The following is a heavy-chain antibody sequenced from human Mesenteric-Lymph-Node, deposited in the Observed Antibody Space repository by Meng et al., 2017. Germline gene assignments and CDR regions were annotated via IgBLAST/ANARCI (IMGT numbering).Heavy chain of an antibody. V-gene: IGHV3-48*03. D-gene: IGHD3-16*01. J-gene: IGHJ4*02. Sequence: SLMISCTASGFTFSSYDMNWVRQTTGKGLEWLSYISSGGSTRYKSDSVKGRFTISRDNAKNALYLQMNSLRAEDTAVYYCARIMITFAAFDYWGQGTLVTVSS. CDR1: GFTFSSYD. CDR3: ARIMITFAAFDY. CDR2: ISSGGSTR.